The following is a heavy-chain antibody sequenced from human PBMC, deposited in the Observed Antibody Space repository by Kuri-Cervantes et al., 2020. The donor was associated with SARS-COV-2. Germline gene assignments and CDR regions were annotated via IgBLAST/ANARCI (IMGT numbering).Heavy chain of an antibody. D-gene: IGHD3-3*01. Sequence: ASVEVSCKASGYTFTSYGISWVRQAPGQGLEWMGWISAYNGNTNYAQKLQGRVTMTTDTSTSTAYMELRSLRSDDTAVYYCARSLRTIFGVVIAIDYWGQGTLVTVSS. V-gene: IGHV1-18*01. CDR1: GYTFTSYG. CDR3: ARSLRTIFGVVIAIDY. CDR2: ISAYNGNT. J-gene: IGHJ4*02.